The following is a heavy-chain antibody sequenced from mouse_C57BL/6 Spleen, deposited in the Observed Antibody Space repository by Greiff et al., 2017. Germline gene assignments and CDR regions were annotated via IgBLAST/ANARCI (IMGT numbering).Heavy chain of an antibody. CDR3: AREGDRESHYSFAY. J-gene: IGHJ3*01. CDR1: GFTFSSYG. D-gene: IGHD3-3*01. V-gene: IGHV5-6*02. Sequence: DVKLVESGGDLVKPGGSLKLSCAASGFTFSSYGMSWVRQTPDKRLEWVATISSGGSYTYYPDSVKGRFTISRDNAKNTLYLQMSSLKSEDTAMYYCAREGDRESHYSFAYWGQGTLVTVSA. CDR2: ISSGGSYT.